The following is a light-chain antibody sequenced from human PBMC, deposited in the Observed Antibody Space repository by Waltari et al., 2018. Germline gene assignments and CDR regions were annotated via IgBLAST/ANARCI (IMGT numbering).Light chain of an antibody. J-gene: IGLJ3*02. CDR3: YSVDSSGRHWV. CDR2: EDT. Sequence: SYEVTQPPSVSVSPGQTARITCSGDALPTKYAYWYQKRSGQAPVLVIYEDTKRPSGVPARSSGSSSGTLATLTITGAQVEDEADYSCYSVDSSGRHWVFGGGTVLTVL. V-gene: IGLV3-10*01. CDR1: ALPTKY.